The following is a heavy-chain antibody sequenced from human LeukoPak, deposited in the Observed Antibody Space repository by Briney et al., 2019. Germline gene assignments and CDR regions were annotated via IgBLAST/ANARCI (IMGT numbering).Heavy chain of an antibody. D-gene: IGHD2-15*01. CDR2: IYPGDSET. J-gene: IGHJ4*02. V-gene: IGHV5-51*01. Sequence: GESLKISCKGSGYSFTSYWIGWVRQMPGKGLEWMGIIYPGDSETRYSPSFQGQVTISADRSINTAYLQWSSLKASDTAMYYCATIVDCSPEYYFDYWGQGTLVTVSS. CDR3: ATIVDCSPEYYFDY. CDR1: GYSFTSYW.